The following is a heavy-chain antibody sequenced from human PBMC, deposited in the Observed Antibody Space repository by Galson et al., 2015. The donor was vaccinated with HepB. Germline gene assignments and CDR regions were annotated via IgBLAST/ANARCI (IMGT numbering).Heavy chain of an antibody. CDR3: ARESANSAFDY. J-gene: IGHJ4*02. CDR1: GGTFSSYT. CDR2: IIPILGIA. Sequence: SVKVSCKASGGTFSSYTISWVRRAPGQGLEWMGRIIPILGIANYAQKFQGRVTITTDTSTSTAYMELRSLRSDDTAVYYCARESANSAFDYWGQGTLVTVSS. V-gene: IGHV1-69*04. D-gene: IGHD4-23*01.